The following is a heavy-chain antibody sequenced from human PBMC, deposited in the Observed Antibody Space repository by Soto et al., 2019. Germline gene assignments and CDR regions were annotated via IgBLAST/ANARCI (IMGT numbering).Heavy chain of an antibody. V-gene: IGHV1-69*02. CDR1: GDTFSRHT. D-gene: IGHD4-17*01. J-gene: IGHJ6*03. CDR2: IIPILGIA. CDR3: ARVAQMGTVTKGYYYYMDV. Sequence: QVQLVQSGAEVKKPGSSVKVSCKASGDTFSRHTISWVRQAPGQGLEWMGRIIPILGIANYAQKCQGRVTITGYKSTSTGYMALSSLRSEDTAVYYCARVAQMGTVTKGYYYYMDVWGKGTTVTASS.